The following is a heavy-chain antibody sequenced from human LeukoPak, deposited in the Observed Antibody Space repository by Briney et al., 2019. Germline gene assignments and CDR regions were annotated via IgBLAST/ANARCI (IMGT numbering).Heavy chain of an antibody. CDR2: IYYSGSA. Sequence: NPSETLSLTCTVSGGSISTYYWSWIRQPPGKGLEWIGYIYYSGSANYNPSLKSRVTISVDTSKNQFSLKLSSVTAADTAVYYCARDPYASGGIDYWGQGTLVTVSS. J-gene: IGHJ4*02. V-gene: IGHV4-59*01. CDR1: GGSISTYY. D-gene: IGHD3-10*01. CDR3: ARDPYASGGIDY.